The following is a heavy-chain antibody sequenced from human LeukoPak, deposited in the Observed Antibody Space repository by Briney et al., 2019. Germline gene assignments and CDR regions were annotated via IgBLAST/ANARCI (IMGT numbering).Heavy chain of an antibody. D-gene: IGHD6-19*01. J-gene: IGHJ5*02. Sequence: SETLSLTCAVYGGSFSGYYWSWIRQPPGKGLEWIGEINHSGSTNYNPSLKSRVTISVDKSKNQFSLKLSSVTAADTAVYYCARDVEGGSGKFDPWGQGTLVTVSS. CDR2: INHSGST. CDR1: GGSFSGYY. V-gene: IGHV4-34*01. CDR3: ARDVEGGSGKFDP.